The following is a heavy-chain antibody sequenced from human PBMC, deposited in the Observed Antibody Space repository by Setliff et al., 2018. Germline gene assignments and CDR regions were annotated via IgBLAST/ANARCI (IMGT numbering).Heavy chain of an antibody. CDR2: TNHSGST. Sequence: SETLSLTCAVYGGSFSGYYWSWIRQPPGKRLEWIGETNHSGSTNYNPSLKSRVTISVDTSKNQFSLKLSSVTAADTAVYYCAKGPDSSGYQGWFDPWGQGTLVTVSS. V-gene: IGHV4-34*01. D-gene: IGHD3-22*01. J-gene: IGHJ5*02. CDR3: AKGPDSSGYQGWFDP. CDR1: GGSFSGYY.